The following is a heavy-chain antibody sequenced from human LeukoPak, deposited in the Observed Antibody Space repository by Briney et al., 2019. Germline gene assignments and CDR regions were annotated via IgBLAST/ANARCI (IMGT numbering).Heavy chain of an antibody. CDR1: GYTLTELS. V-gene: IGHV1-24*01. CDR2: FDPEDSET. CDR3: ATRLACSSTSCSSPHFDY. D-gene: IGHD2-2*01. Sequence: GASVKVSRKVSGYTLTELSMHWVRQAPGKGLEWMGGFDPEDSETIYAQKFQGRVTMTEDTSTDTAYMELSSLRSEDTAVYYCATRLACSSTSCSSPHFDYWGRGTLVTVSS. J-gene: IGHJ4*02.